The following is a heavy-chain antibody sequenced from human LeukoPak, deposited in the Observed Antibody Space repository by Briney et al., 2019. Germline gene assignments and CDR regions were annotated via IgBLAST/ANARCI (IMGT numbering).Heavy chain of an antibody. CDR3: VGNGYYALDY. Sequence: SSETLSLTCAVSGDPINSIDWWSWVRQSSARGLEWIGEIYHSGGTNYNPSLKSRVTISVDKSKNHLSLKLTSVTAADTAVYFCVGNGYYALDYWGQGALVTVAS. D-gene: IGHD2/OR15-2a*01. CDR1: GDPINSIDW. CDR2: IYHSGGT. J-gene: IGHJ4*02. V-gene: IGHV4-4*02.